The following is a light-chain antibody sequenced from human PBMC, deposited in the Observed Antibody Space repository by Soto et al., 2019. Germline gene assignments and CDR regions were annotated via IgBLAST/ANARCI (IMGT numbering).Light chain of an antibody. V-gene: IGKV3-20*01. CDR3: QQYGSSRT. CDR2: GAS. J-gene: IGKJ1*01. CDR1: QSVRSN. Sequence: EIVMTQSPVTLSVSPGERVTLSCRASQSVRSNLAWYQQQPGQAPRLLIYGASSRATGIPDRFSGSGSGTDFTLTISRLEPEDFAVYYCQQYGSSRTFGQGTKVEIK.